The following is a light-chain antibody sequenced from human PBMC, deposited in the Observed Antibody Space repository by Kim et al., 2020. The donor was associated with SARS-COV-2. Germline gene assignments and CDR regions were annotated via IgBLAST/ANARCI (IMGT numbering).Light chain of an antibody. Sequence: VSPGERATLSCRASQGINSNLGWYQQKPGQAPRLLIYGASARATGIPARFSGSGSGTEFTLTISSLQSEEFAVYYCQQYNNWPQTFGQGTKVDIK. CDR2: GAS. J-gene: IGKJ1*01. V-gene: IGKV3-15*01. CDR3: QQYNNWPQT. CDR1: QGINSN.